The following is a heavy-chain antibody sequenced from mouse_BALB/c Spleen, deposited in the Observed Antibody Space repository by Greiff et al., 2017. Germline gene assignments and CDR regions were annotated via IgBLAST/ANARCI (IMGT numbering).Heavy chain of an antibody. CDR2: IDTSDRYT. CDR3: ARSSGYGECAD. Sequence: QVQLQQSGAELVMPGASVKMSCKASGYTFTDYWMHWVKQRPGQGLEWIGAIDTSDRYTSSNQKFTGKATLTVDESSSTAYMQLSSLTSEDSAVYYGARSSGYGECADWGQGTLVTVSA. J-gene: IGHJ3*01. CDR1: GYTFTDYW. V-gene: IGHV1-69*01. D-gene: IGHD2-2*01.